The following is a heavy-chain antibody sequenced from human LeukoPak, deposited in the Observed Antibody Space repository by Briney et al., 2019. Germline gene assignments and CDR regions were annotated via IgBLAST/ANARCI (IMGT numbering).Heavy chain of an antibody. J-gene: IGHJ4*02. D-gene: IGHD4-17*01. CDR1: GFTFSSYG. CDR3: ARGTFTVISSLYYFDY. Sequence: GGSLRLSCAASGFTFSSYGMSWIRQAPGKGLEWVSYISSSGSTIYYADSVKGRFTISRDNAKNSLYLQMNSLRAEDTAVYYCARGTFTVISSLYYFDYWGQGTLVIVSS. CDR2: ISSSGSTI. V-gene: IGHV3-48*04.